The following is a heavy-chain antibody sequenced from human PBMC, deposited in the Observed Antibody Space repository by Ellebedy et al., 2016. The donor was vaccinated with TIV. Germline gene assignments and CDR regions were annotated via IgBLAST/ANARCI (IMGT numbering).Heavy chain of an antibody. V-gene: IGHV3-23*01. D-gene: IGHD6-19*01. CDR1: GFTFSSYA. J-gene: IGHJ5*02. CDR3: AGYRGEAVAGNWFDP. Sequence: GESLKISCAASGFTFSSYAMSWVRQAPGKGLEWVSAISGNGGHTHYADSVKGRFTISRDNSKNTLFLQMNSLRADDTAVYYCAGYRGEAVAGNWFDPWGQGTLVTVSS. CDR2: ISGNGGHT.